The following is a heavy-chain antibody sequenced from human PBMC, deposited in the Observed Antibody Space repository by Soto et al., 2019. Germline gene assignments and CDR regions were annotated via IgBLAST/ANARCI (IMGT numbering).Heavy chain of an antibody. CDR2: ISGSEDRT. J-gene: IGHJ4*02. D-gene: IGHD3-10*01. Sequence: PGGSLRLSXAASGFSLRDHALSWVRQAAGGGLEWVSGISGSEDRTNYADFVRGRFIISKDRAKNTLYLDMSGLRVDDTAVYFCGRTYTGGWGQGTLVTVSS. V-gene: IGHV3-23*01. CDR3: GRTYTGG. CDR1: GFSLRDHA.